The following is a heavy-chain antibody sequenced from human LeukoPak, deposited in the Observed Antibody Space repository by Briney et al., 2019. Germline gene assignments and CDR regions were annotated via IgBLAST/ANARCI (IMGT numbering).Heavy chain of an antibody. J-gene: IGHJ3*02. D-gene: IGHD5-12*01. CDR1: GGSINSTSSY. CDR2: IDYSGST. Sequence: SETLSLTCTVSGGSINSTSSYWGWLRQPPGKGLEWIGTIDYSGSTYYNPSLKSRVTISVDTSKNHFSPKLTSVTAADTTVYYCARHDSGYHLGAFNIWGQGTMVTVSS. CDR3: ARHDSGYHLGAFNI. V-gene: IGHV4-39*01.